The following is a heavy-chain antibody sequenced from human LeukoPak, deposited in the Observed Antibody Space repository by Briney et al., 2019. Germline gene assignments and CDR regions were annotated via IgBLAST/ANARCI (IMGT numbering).Heavy chain of an antibody. CDR2: ISYDGSNK. J-gene: IGHJ4*02. D-gene: IGHD3-22*01. CDR1: GFTFSSYG. V-gene: IGHV3-30*03. CDR3: ARDRFGYYDSSGYYYVGY. Sequence: GGSLRLSCAASGFTFSSYGMHWVRQPPGKGLEWVAVISYDGSNKYYADSVKGRFTISRDNAKNSLYLQMNSLRAEDTAVYYCARDRFGYYDSSGYYYVGYWGQGTLVTVSS.